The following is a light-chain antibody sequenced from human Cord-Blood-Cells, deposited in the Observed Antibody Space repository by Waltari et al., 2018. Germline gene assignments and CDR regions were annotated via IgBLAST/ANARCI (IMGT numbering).Light chain of an antibody. CDR3: QQYNNWPPFT. J-gene: IGKJ3*01. V-gene: IGKV3-15*01. Sequence: EIAMTQSPATLSVSPGERATLPCRASQSVSSNLAWYQQKPGQAPRLLLYGASTRATGIPARFSGSGSGTEFTLTISSLQSEDFAVYYCQQYNNWPPFTFGPGTKVDIK. CDR1: QSVSSN. CDR2: GAS.